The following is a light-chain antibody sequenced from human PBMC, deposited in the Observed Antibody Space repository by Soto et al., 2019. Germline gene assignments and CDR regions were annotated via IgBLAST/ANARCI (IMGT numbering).Light chain of an antibody. J-gene: IGKJ1*01. CDR2: GAS. CDR3: QQYNSWPWT. Sequence: EIVMTQSPATLSVSPGERATLSCRASERIYSAYLGWYQQKPGQAPRLLIHGASTRATAIPARFSGSGSGTEFTLTISSLQSEDFAVYYCQQYNSWPWTFGQGTKVDIK. V-gene: IGKV3-15*01. CDR1: ERIYSAY.